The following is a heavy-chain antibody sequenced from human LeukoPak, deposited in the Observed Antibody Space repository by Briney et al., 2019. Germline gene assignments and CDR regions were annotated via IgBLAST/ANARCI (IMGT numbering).Heavy chain of an antibody. Sequence: PGGSLRLSCAASGFTFDDYAMHWVRQAPGKGLEWVSGISWNSGSIGYADSVKGRFTISRDNAKNSLYLQMNSLTAEDTALYYCAKADDYWGQGTLVTVSS. J-gene: IGHJ4*02. CDR1: GFTFDDYA. CDR3: AKADDY. V-gene: IGHV3-9*01. CDR2: ISWNSGSI.